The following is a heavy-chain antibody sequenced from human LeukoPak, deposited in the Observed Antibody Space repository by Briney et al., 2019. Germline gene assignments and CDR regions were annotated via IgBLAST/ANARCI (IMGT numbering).Heavy chain of an antibody. J-gene: IGHJ5*02. Sequence: PGGSLILSCAASGFTFSSYEMNWVRQAPGKGLEWVSYISSSGSTIYYADSVKGRFTISRDNAKNSLYLQMNSLRAEDTAVYYCARQLNYYGSGSRFDPWGQGTLVTVSS. CDR1: GFTFSSYE. CDR3: ARQLNYYGSGSRFDP. CDR2: ISSSGSTI. V-gene: IGHV3-48*03. D-gene: IGHD3-10*01.